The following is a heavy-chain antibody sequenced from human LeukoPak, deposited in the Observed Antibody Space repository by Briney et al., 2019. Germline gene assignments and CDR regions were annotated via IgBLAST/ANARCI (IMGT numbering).Heavy chain of an antibody. D-gene: IGHD4-17*01. Sequence: SETLSLTRAVYGGSFSGYYWSWIRQPPGKGLEWIGEINHSGSTNYNPSLKSRVTISVDTSKNQFSLKLSSVTAADTAVYYCARGGSTVTTAYYFDYWGQGTLVTVSS. CDR3: ARGGSTVTTAYYFDY. V-gene: IGHV4-34*01. CDR2: INHSGST. CDR1: GGSFSGYY. J-gene: IGHJ4*02.